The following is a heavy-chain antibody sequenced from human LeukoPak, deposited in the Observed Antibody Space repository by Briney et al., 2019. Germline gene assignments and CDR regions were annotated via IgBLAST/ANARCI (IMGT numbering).Heavy chain of an antibody. J-gene: IGHJ4*02. D-gene: IGHD5-18*01. V-gene: IGHV3-30-3*01. Sequence: GGSLRLSCAASGFTFSSYAMHWVRQAPGKGLEWVAVISYDGSNKYYADSVKGRFTISRDNSKNTLYLQMNSLRAEDTAVYYCARDKVDTAMVKSYYFDYWGQGTLVTVSS. CDR1: GFTFSSYA. CDR3: ARDKVDTAMVKSYYFDY. CDR2: ISYDGSNK.